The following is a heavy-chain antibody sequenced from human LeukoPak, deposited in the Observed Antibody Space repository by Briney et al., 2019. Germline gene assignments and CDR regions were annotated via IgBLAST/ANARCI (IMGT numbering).Heavy chain of an antibody. J-gene: IGHJ5*02. CDR1: GFTVSSNY. Sequence: PGGSLRLSCAASGFTVSSNYMSWVRQAPGKGLEWIARIYKDGSTIYNPSLESRVTISIDTSRNQFSLKLTSVTAADTAVYYCARRVTEGVPVNEGNWFDPWGQGTLVTVSS. CDR3: ARRVTEGVPVNEGNWFDP. CDR2: IYKDGST. V-gene: IGHV4-59*08. D-gene: IGHD2-2*01.